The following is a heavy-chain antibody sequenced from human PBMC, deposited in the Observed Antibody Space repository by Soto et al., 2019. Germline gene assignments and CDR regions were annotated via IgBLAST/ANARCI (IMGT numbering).Heavy chain of an antibody. Sequence: QVQLVESGGGVVQPGRSLRLSCAASGFTFSSYGMHWVRQAPGKGLEWVAVIWYDGSNKYYADSVKGRFTISRDNSKNTLYLQMNSLRAEDTAVYYCASTGYSSGWYGLDWYFDLWGRDTLVTVSS. V-gene: IGHV3-33*01. J-gene: IGHJ2*01. CDR2: IWYDGSNK. CDR1: GFTFSSYG. D-gene: IGHD6-19*01. CDR3: ASTGYSSGWYGLDWYFDL.